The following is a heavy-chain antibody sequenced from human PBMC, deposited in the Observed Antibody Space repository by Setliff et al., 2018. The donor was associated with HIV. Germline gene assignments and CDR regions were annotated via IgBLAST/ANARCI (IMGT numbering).Heavy chain of an antibody. D-gene: IGHD4-17*01. J-gene: IGHJ4*02. CDR2: ISSSSSYT. V-gene: IGHV3-21*04. CDR3: ARSPYGDYGLDY. Sequence: GGSLRLSCAASGFTFSSYSMNWVRQAPGKGLEWVSYISSSSSYTHYADSVKGRFTISRDNVKNSLCLQMNSLRAEDTALYFCARSPYGDYGLDYWGQGTLVTVSS. CDR1: GFTFSSYS.